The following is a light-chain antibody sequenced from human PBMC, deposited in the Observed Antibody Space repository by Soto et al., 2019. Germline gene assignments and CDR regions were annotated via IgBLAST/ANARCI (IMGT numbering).Light chain of an antibody. CDR3: QQYGSSPIT. CDR1: QSVSSSY. CDR2: GAA. V-gene: IGKV3-20*01. J-gene: IGKJ1*01. Sequence: EIVMTQSPATLSVSPGERATLSCRASQSVSSSYLAWYQQKPGQAPRLLIYGAASRATGIPDRLSGSGSGTDFTLTISRLEPEDFAVYYCQQYGSSPITFGQGTKVDIK.